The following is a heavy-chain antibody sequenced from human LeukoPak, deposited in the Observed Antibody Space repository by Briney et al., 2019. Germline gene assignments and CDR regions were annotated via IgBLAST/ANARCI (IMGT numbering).Heavy chain of an antibody. J-gene: IGHJ4*02. CDR2: IRNDGSNS. D-gene: IGHD3-22*01. CDR1: GFTFSSYG. Sequence: PGGSLRLSCAASGFTFSSYGMHWVRQAPGKGLEWVVFIRNDGSNSYYADSVKGRFTISRDNSKNTLYLQMNSLRPEDTAVYYCAKDRSYYDSGGFRNFDYWGQGTLVTVSS. V-gene: IGHV3-30*02. CDR3: AKDRSYYDSGGFRNFDY.